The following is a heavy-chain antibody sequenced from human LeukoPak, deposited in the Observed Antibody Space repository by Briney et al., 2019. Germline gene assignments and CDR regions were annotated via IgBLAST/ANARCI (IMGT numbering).Heavy chain of an antibody. V-gene: IGHV3-23*01. CDR2: ISGSSSYI. D-gene: IGHD2-2*01. Sequence: PGGSLRLSCAASGFTFSSYAMSWVRQAPGKGVEWVSAISGSSSYIYYADSVKGRFAISRDNSENTLYLQMSGLRPEDTAVYFCANKLSSSRRFDHWGQGTLVTVSS. J-gene: IGHJ4*02. CDR3: ANKLSSSRRFDH. CDR1: GFTFSSYA.